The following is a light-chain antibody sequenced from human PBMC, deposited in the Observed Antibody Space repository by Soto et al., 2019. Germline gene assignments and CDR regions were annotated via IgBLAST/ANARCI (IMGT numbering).Light chain of an antibody. CDR1: SGDIGSYHR. Sequence: QSALTQPASVSGSPGQSITISCTGTSGDIGSYHRVSWYQQHPGKAPKLIIYEVTDLPSGGSNRFSGSKSGNTASLTISGLQAEDEAEYYCSSYTNINTRACVFGTGTKLTVL. J-gene: IGLJ1*01. CDR3: SSYTNINTRACV. V-gene: IGLV2-14*01. CDR2: EVT.